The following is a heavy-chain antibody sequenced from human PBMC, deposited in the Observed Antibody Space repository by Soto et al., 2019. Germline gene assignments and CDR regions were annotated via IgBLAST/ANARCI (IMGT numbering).Heavy chain of an antibody. D-gene: IGHD1-1*01. Sequence: QVHLVQSGAEVKKPGASVKVSCKASGYTFTSYGITWVRQAPGQGLTWMGWISAHNGNTDYAQKFQGWVSVPRDTSTSTAYMELRSLRSDDTAVYYCARGRYGDYWGQGALVTVSS. CDR3: ARGRYGDY. CDR1: GYTFTSYG. J-gene: IGHJ4*02. V-gene: IGHV1-18*01. CDR2: ISAHNGNT.